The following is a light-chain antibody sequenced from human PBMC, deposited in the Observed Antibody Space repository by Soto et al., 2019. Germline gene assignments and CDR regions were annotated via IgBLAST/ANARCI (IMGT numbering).Light chain of an antibody. CDR1: INDIGTYEY. J-gene: IGLJ1*01. CDR3: SAYTTGSTFTWV. V-gene: IGLV2-14*01. CDR2: GVN. Sequence: QSALAEPSCLSGSPGQSVTISCTGSINDIGTYEYVSWHQHHPGRAPKLIIFGVNDRPSGISDRFSGSKSGNTASLTIFGLQLEDEAVYYCSAYTTGSTFTWVFGTGTKVTVL.